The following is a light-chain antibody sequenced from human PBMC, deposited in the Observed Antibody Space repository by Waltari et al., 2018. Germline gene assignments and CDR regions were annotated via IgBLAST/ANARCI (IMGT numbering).Light chain of an antibody. Sequence: QSALTQPASVSGSPGQSITISCTGTSSAVGGYTYVSWYQQHPGKSPKLMLYDVSNRPLEVSHRYSGSKSGNTASLASSGLQADDEAEYYCGSYTSSTTLAFGTGTKVTVL. V-gene: IGLV2-14*03. CDR3: GSYTSSTTLA. CDR1: SSAVGGYTY. J-gene: IGLJ1*01. CDR2: DVS.